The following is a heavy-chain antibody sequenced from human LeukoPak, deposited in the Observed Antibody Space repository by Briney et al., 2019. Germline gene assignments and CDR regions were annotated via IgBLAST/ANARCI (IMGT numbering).Heavy chain of an antibody. V-gene: IGHV1-18*01. J-gene: IGHJ5*02. D-gene: IGHD3-3*01. CDR1: GYTFTSYG. CDR2: ISAYNGNT. Sequence: GASVKVSCKASGYTFTSYGISWVRQAPGQGLEWMGWISAYNGNTNYAQKLQGRVTMTTDTSTSTAYMELRSLRSDDTAVYYCARDKYDFWSGPAGFDPWGQGTLVTVSS. CDR3: ARDKYDFWSGPAGFDP.